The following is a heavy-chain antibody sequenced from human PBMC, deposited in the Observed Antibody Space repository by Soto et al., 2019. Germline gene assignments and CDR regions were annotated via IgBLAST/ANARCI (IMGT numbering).Heavy chain of an antibody. CDR2: ISSSSSPI. Sequence: PGGSLRLSCAASGFTFSSYSMNWVRQAPGKGLEWVSYISSSSSPIYYAAPVKGRFSISRDDSENTLYLQMNSLKTEDTAVYYCTTDLPFTFGRVIAYWGQGTLVTVSS. V-gene: IGHV3-48*01. CDR1: GFTFSSYS. D-gene: IGHD3-16*02. CDR3: TTDLPFTFGRVIAY. J-gene: IGHJ4*02.